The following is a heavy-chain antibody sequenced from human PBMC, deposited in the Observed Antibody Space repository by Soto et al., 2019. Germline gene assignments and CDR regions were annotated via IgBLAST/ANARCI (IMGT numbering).Heavy chain of an antibody. CDR3: AKKHYSGFDY. CDR1: GFSISSGYY. CDR2: INYYGST. J-gene: IGHJ4*02. D-gene: IGHD1-26*01. Sequence: PSETLSLTCAVSGFSISSGYYWGWIRQPPGKGLEWIGEINYYGSTVYNPSLKSRVTTSIDTSKMQFSLKVTSLTAADTAVYYCAKKHYSGFDYWGQGSLVTV. V-gene: IGHV4-38-2*01.